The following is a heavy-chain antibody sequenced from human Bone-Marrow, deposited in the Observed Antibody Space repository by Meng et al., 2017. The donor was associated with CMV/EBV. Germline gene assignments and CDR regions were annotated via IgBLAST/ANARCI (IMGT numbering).Heavy chain of an antibody. J-gene: IGHJ5*02. V-gene: IGHV3-74*01. CDR2: ISSEGTTT. Sequence: GGSLRLSCAASGFTFSNYWVHWVRQAPGKGLVWVSRISSEGTTTTYADSVKGRFTISRDNAKNTLYLQMNSLRAEDTAVYYCARDYYDSSGYRNWFDPWGQETLVSVS. D-gene: IGHD3-22*01. CDR1: GFTFSNYW. CDR3: ARDYYDSSGYRNWFDP.